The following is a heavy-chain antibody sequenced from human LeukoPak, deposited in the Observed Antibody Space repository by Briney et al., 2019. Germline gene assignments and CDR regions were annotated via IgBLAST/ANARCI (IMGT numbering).Heavy chain of an antibody. D-gene: IGHD2-2*01. Sequence: SQTLSLTCTVSGGSISSDYWSWIRQPPGKALEWIGNIYHRGGTNYNPSRKSRVTISVDTSKTKFSLKLSSVTAADTAVYYCARQGRNRDFCSSISCHYFDFWGQGALATVSS. CDR3: ARQGRNRDFCSSISCHYFDF. J-gene: IGHJ4*02. CDR2: IYHRGGT. CDR1: GGSISSDY. V-gene: IGHV4-59*08.